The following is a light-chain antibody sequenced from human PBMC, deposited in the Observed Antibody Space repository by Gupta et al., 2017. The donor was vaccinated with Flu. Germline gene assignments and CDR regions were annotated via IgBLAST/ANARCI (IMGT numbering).Light chain of an antibody. J-gene: IGKJ1*01. V-gene: IGKV1-39*01. CDR2: TAP. Sequence: DIQMTQSPSSLSASVGDRVIITCRASQTIRNYLNWYQQKPGKAPKRLIYTAPSLQSGVPSRCSGSGSGTDCTRTISSLQPEDVATVAGQRSYTIPWTFAQETKV. CDR3: QRSYTIPWT. CDR1: QTIRNY.